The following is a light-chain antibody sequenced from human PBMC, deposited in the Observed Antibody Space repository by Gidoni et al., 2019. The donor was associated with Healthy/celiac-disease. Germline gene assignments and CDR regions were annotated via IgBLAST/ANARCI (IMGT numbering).Light chain of an antibody. V-gene: IGLV2-23*01. CDR2: EGS. CDR3: CSYAGSSTLV. J-gene: IGLJ2*01. CDR1: SRDCGSYNL. Sequence: QSALTQPASVSGSPGQSITISCTGTSRDCGSYNLVSWYQQHPGKAPKLMIYEGSKRPSGVSNRFSGSKSGNTASLTISGLQAEDEADYYCCSYAGSSTLVFGGGTKLTVL.